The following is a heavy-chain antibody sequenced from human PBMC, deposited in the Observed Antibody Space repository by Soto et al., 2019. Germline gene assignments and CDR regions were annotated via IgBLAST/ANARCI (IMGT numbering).Heavy chain of an antibody. D-gene: IGHD6-13*01. CDR2: IYWDDDK. CDR1: GFTLTSTGVG. CDR3: AHSSGAAADLFDY. V-gene: IGHV2-5*02. J-gene: IGHJ4*02. Sequence: QITLKESGPTLVKPTQTLTLTCSFSGFTLTSTGVGVGWIRQSPGKALEWLALIYWDDDKRYRASLKSRLTIAKDTTKNPVVLTMADMDPVDTATYYCAHSSGAAADLFDYWGQGILVTVS.